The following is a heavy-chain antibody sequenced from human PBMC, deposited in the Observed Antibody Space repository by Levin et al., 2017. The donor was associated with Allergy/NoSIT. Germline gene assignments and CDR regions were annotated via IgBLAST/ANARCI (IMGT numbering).Heavy chain of an antibody. D-gene: IGHD7-27*01. Sequence: TLSLPCTVSSDSIRRSNWGWIRQPPGKGLEWIGYILHTGNTNYNPSLKSRVTISIDTSRKQFSLRLNSLTATDTAFYYCARESWGSLLDWGQGILVTVSS. J-gene: IGHJ4*02. CDR1: SDSIRRSN. CDR3: ARESWGSLLD. CDR2: ILHTGNT. V-gene: IGHV4-59*08.